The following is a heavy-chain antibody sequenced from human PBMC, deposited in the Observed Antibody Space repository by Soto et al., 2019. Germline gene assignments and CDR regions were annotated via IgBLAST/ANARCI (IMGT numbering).Heavy chain of an antibody. CDR2: IYYSGST. CDR3: ARSPNYGSGSYYSPYYYYGMDV. J-gene: IGHJ6*02. D-gene: IGHD3-10*01. CDR1: GGSISSYY. V-gene: IGHV4-59*08. Sequence: SETLSLTCTVSGGSISSYYWSWIRQPPGKGLEWIGYIYYSGSTNYNPSLKSRVTISVDTSKNQFSLKLSSVTAADTAVYYCARSPNYGSGSYYSPYYYYGMDVWGQGTTVTVSS.